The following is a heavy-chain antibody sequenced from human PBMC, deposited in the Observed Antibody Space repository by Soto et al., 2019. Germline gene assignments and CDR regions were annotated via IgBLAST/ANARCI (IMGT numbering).Heavy chain of an antibody. Sequence: PGGSLRLSCAASGFTFSSYAMHWVRQAPGKGLEWVAVIWYDGSNKYYADSVKGRFIISRDNSKNTLYLQMNSVRAEDTAVYYCARDRSTSFYYGIDVWGQGTTVTVSS. D-gene: IGHD2-15*01. J-gene: IGHJ6*02. CDR3: ARDRSTSFYYGIDV. CDR1: GFTFSSYA. V-gene: IGHV3-33*08. CDR2: IWYDGSNK.